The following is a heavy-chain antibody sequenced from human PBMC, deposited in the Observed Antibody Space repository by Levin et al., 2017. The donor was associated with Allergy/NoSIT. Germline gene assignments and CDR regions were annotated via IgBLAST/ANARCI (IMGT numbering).Heavy chain of an antibody. CDR2: IDWDDDK. CDR3: ARIPHLGYNYGYYYGMGV. CDR1: GFSLTTSGMC. J-gene: IGHJ6*02. Sequence: SGPTLVKPTQTLTLTCTVSGFSLTTSGMCVTWIRQPPGKALEWLARIDWDDDKFYSTSFQTRLTISKDTSKNQVVLTMTNLDAVDTAKCYCARIPHLGYNYGYYYGMGVWGPGTTVTVSS. V-gene: IGHV2-70*17. D-gene: IGHD5-18*01.